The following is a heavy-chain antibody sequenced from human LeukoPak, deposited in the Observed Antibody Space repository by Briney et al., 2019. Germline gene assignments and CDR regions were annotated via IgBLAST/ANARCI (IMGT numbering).Heavy chain of an antibody. D-gene: IGHD3-22*01. J-gene: IGHJ4*02. CDR1: GFTVSSEY. V-gene: IGHV3-53*01. CDR3: ARVYSDPRLD. Sequence: GGSLRLSRAASGFTVSSEYMSWVRQAPGKGLEWVSAVYRNGSTFYADSVRGRFTISRDNSENTLYLQMNSLRAEDTAVYYCARVYSDPRLDWGQGTLLTVSS. CDR2: VYRNGST.